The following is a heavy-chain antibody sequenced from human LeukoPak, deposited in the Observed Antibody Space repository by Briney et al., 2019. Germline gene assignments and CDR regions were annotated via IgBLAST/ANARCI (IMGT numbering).Heavy chain of an antibody. CDR2: IKQDGSEK. J-gene: IGHJ4*02. CDR1: GFTFSSYW. V-gene: IGHV3-7*03. Sequence: GGSLRLSCAASGFTFSSYWMSWVRQAPGKGLEWVANIKQDGSEKYYVDSVKGRFTISRDNAENSLYLQMNSLRAEDTAVYYRAGGAGGGSTVTTHWGQGTLVTVSS. D-gene: IGHD4-17*01. CDR3: AGGAGGGSTVTTH.